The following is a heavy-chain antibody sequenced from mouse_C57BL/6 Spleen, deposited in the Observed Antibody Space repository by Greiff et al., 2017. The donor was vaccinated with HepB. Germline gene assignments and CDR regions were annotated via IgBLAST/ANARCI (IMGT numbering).Heavy chain of an antibody. D-gene: IGHD1-1*01. CDR3: ARSFYYYGSSYPWFAY. V-gene: IGHV1-53*01. CDR2: INPSNGGT. J-gene: IGHJ3*01. Sequence: QVQLQQPGTELVKPGASVKLSCKASGYTFTSYWMHWVKQRPGQGLEWIGNINPSNGGTNYNEKFKSKATLTVDKSSSTAYMQLSSLTSEDSAVYYCARSFYYYGSSYPWFAYWGQGTLVTVSA. CDR1: GYTFTSYW.